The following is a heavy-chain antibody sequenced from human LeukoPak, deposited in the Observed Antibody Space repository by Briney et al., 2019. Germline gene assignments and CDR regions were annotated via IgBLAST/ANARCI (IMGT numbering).Heavy chain of an antibody. J-gene: IGHJ4*02. CDR2: VSGYRGDF. CDR3: ATGTTLADS. V-gene: IGHV1-8*01. CDR1: GLTSNTFD. D-gene: IGHD1-7*01. Sequence: ASVRVSCMASGLTSNTFDMNWVRQAPGKGLEWVGCVSGYRGDFGSAQRFLATVTMTWNASTTTAYIQLTGLTSDDTAVYYCATGTTLADSWGQGTRVTVSS.